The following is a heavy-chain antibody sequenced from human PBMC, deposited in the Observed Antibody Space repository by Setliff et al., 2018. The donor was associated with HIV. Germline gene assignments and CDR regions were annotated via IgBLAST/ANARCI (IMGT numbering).Heavy chain of an antibody. D-gene: IGHD3-10*01. CDR1: GYTFTSYG. Sequence: ASVKVSCKASGYTFTSYGISWVRQAPGQGLEWMGWISTYSDETSYSQNLQGRVTITRDTSASTAYMEVSSLRAEDTAVYHCARGGITMVRGKNHNWFDPWGQGTLVTVSS. V-gene: IGHV1-18*01. J-gene: IGHJ5*01. CDR2: ISTYSDET. CDR3: ARGGITMVRGKNHNWFDP.